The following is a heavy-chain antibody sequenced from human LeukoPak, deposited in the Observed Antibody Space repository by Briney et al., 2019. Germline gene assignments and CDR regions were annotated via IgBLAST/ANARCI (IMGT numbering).Heavy chain of an antibody. CDR2: IIPIFGTA. CDR1: GYTFTNYG. V-gene: IGHV1-69*05. D-gene: IGHD3-22*01. CDR3: ARGDSSGYYYLDY. Sequence: SVKVSCKASGYTFTNYGISWVRQAPGQGLEWMGGIIPIFGTANYAQKFQGRVTITTDESTSTAYMELSSLRSEDTAVYYCARGDSSGYYYLDYWGQGTLVTVSS. J-gene: IGHJ4*02.